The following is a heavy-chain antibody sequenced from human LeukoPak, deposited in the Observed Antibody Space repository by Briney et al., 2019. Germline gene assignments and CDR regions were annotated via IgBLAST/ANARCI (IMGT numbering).Heavy chain of an antibody. CDR1: GFTFSSYG. Sequence: GRSLRLSCAASGFTFSSYGMHWVRQAPGKGLEWVAAIWYDGSNKYYADSVKGRFTISRDNPKNTLYLQMNSLRAEDTAVYYCARSGIVVVPNAHFAYWGQGTLVTVSS. CDR2: IWYDGSNK. J-gene: IGHJ4*02. CDR3: ARSGIVVVPNAHFAY. V-gene: IGHV3-33*01. D-gene: IGHD3-22*01.